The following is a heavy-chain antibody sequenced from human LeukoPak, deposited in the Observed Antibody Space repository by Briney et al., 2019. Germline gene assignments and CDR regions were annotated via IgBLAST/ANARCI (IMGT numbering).Heavy chain of an antibody. CDR1: GFTVITND. D-gene: IGHD3-22*01. V-gene: IGHV3-53*01. Sequence: GGSLRLSCAASGFTVITNDMTWVRQAPGKGLEWVSVLYSDGNTKYADSVQGRFTISRDNSKNTLYLEMNSLSPDDTAVYYCARATPELYYYDSSGYAGGAFDIWGQGTMVTVSS. CDR2: LYSDGNT. CDR3: ARATPELYYYDSSGYAGGAFDI. J-gene: IGHJ3*02.